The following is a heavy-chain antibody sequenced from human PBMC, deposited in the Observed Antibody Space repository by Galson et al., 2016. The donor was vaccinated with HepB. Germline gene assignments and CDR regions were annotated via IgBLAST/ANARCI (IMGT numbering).Heavy chain of an antibody. D-gene: IGHD3-3*01. CDR3: ARALEWLPSGMDV. CDR1: GFTLSSYA. Sequence: SLRLSCAVSGFTLSSYAMHWVRQAPGKGLEWVALISYDGNNKYYADSVKGRFTIFRDNSKNTLYLQMNSLRAEDTAVYYCARALEWLPSGMDVWGQGTTVTGSS. J-gene: IGHJ6*02. V-gene: IGHV3-30*04. CDR2: ISYDGNNK.